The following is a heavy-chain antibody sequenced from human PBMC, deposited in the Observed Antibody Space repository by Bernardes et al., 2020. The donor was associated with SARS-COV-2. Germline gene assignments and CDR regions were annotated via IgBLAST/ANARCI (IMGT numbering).Heavy chain of an antibody. CDR2: IKQDGTEK. CDR3: ARGVDYGDYVSYWYFDL. D-gene: IGHD4-17*01. J-gene: IGHJ2*01. V-gene: IGHV3-7*03. CDR1: GSTFISYW. Sequence: VGSLRLSCAASGSTFISYWLSWVRQAPGKGLEWVAHIKQDGTEKYYVDSLKGRFTISRDNAKNSLYLQMNSLRAEDTAVYYCARGVDYGDYVSYWYFDLWGRGTLVTVSS.